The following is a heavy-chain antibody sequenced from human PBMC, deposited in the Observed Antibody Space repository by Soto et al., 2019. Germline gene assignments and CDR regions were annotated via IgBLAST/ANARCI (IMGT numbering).Heavy chain of an antibody. J-gene: IGHJ3*02. CDR1: GGSITSSSYY. CDR3: ARLPEGIIVAKIGNAFDI. D-gene: IGHD5-12*01. CDR2: VYNSGGT. V-gene: IGHV4-39*01. Sequence: QLQLQESGPGLVKPSETLSLTCTVSGGSITSSSYYWVWIRQPPGKGLEGIGSVYNSGGTYYKPSPESGVTISMDTSTNQFSVRLNSVAAADTAVYYGARLPEGIIVAKIGNAFDIWGQGTLVTVSS.